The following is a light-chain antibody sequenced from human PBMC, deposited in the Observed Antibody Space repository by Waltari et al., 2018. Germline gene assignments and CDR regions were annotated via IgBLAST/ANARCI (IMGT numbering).Light chain of an antibody. CDR1: QSISSY. Sequence: DVQITQSPSSLSASVCARDTITCRASQSISSYLNWYQHKPGKAPKLLIYAASTLPSGVPSRFSGRGSGTDFTLTISSLQPEDFTTYYCQQSYSTPPWTFGQGTQVEIK. CDR2: AAS. J-gene: IGKJ1*01. V-gene: IGKV1-39*01. CDR3: QQSYSTPPWT.